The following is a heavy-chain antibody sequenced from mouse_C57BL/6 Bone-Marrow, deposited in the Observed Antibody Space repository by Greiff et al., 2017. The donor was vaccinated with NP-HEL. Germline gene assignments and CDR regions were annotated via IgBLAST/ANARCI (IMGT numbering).Heavy chain of an antibody. J-gene: IGHJ2*01. V-gene: IGHV1-64*01. CDR3: ARRTAQAFDY. D-gene: IGHD3-2*02. CDR2: IHPNSGST. CDR1: GYTFTSYW. Sequence: QVQLQQPGAELVKPGASVKLSCKASGYTFTSYWMHWVKQRPGQGLEWIGMIHPNSGSTNYNEKFKSKATLTVDKSSSTAYTQLSSLTSEDSAVYYCARRTAQAFDYWGQGTTLTVSS.